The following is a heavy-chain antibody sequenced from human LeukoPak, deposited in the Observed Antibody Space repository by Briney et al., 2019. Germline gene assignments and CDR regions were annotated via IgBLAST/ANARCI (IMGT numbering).Heavy chain of an antibody. CDR1: GFTFSSYS. CDR2: ISSSSSYI. CDR3: ARSGYCSSTSCYQVYGMDV. J-gene: IGHJ6*02. D-gene: IGHD2-2*01. V-gene: IGHV3-21*01. Sequence: PGGSLRLSCAASGFTFSSYSMNWVRQAPGKGLEWVSSISSSSSYIYYADSVKGRFTISRDNAKNSLYLQMNSLRAEDTAVYYCARSGYCSSTSCYQVYGMDVWAQGTTVTVSS.